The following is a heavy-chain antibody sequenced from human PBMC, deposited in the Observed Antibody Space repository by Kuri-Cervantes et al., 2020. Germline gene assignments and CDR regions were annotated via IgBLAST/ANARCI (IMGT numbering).Heavy chain of an antibody. CDR3: ASPLRSHRGPYYYGMDV. D-gene: IGHD3-3*01. Sequence: GSLRPSCAVYGGSFSGYYWSWIRQPPGKGLEWIGEINHSGSTNYNPSLKSRVTISVDTSKNQFSLKLSSVTAADTAVYYCASPLRSHRGPYYYGMDVWGQGTTVTVSS. CDR1: GGSFSGYY. J-gene: IGHJ6*02. CDR2: INHSGST. V-gene: IGHV4-34*01.